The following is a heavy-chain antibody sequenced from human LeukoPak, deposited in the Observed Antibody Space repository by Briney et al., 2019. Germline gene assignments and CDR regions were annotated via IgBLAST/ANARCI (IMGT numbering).Heavy chain of an antibody. CDR2: ISYDGSNK. J-gene: IGHJ4*02. V-gene: IGHV3-30-3*01. CDR3: ARGYTMIVVASTLD. Sequence: GGSLRLSCAASGFTFSSYAMHWVRQAPGKGLEWVAVISYDGSNKYYADSVKGRFTISRDNSKNTLYLQMNSLRAEDTAVYYCARGYTMIVVASTLDWGQGTLVTVSS. CDR1: GFTFSSYA. D-gene: IGHD3-22*01.